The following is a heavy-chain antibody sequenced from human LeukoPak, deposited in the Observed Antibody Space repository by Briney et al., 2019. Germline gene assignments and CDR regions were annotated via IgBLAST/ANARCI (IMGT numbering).Heavy chain of an antibody. CDR1: GYTFTGYY. CDR2: INPNSGGT. V-gene: IGHV1-2*02. D-gene: IGHD1-26*01. CDR3: ARGSGSYSTYFDF. J-gene: IGHJ4*02. Sequence: ASVKVSCKASGYTFTGYYMHWVRQAPGQGLEWMGWINPNSGGTNYAQKFQGRVTMTRDTSISTAYMELSRLRSDDTALYYCARGSGSYSTYFDFWGQGTLVTVSS.